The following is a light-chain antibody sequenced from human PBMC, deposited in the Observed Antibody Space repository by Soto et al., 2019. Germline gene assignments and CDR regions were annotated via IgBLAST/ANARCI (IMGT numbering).Light chain of an antibody. CDR3: SSYAGSNNFKV. CDR1: SSDVGGYNY. CDR2: DVS. Sequence: QSALTQPPSASGSPGQSVTISCTGTSSDVGGYNYVSWYQQHPGKAPKLMIYDVSKRPSGVPDRFSGSKSGNTASLTVSGLQVEDEADYYCSSYAGSNNFKVFGGGTKVTVL. J-gene: IGLJ3*02. V-gene: IGLV2-8*01.